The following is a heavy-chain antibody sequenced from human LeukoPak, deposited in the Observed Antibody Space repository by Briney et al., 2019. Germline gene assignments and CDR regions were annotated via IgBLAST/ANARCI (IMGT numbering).Heavy chain of an antibody. J-gene: IGHJ3*01. V-gene: IGHV4-59*01. CDR1: GASIRSYY. Sequence: SETLSLTCTVSGASIRSYYWSWIRQPPGKGLEWVGYIYYSGSTNYNPSLKSRVTISVDTSKNQFSLKLSSVTAADTAVYYCARESVYSGRYYAFDVWGQGTMVTVSS. CDR3: ARESVYSGRYYAFDV. D-gene: IGHD1-26*01. CDR2: IYYSGST.